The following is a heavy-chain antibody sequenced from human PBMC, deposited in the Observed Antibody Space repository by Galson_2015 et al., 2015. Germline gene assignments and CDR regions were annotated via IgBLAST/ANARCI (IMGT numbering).Heavy chain of an antibody. V-gene: IGHV1-18*01. CDR2: ISAYNGNT. Sequence: SVKVSCKASGYTFSSFGISWVRQAPGQGLEWMGWISAYNGNTNYAQKFQGRVTMTTDTSTSTAYMELRSLRSDDTAVVYCVRDPGPFYYDTTVLTFDVWGQATLVTVSS. CDR3: VRDPGPFYYDTTVLTFDV. D-gene: IGHD3-22*01. J-gene: IGHJ3*01. CDR1: GYTFSSFG.